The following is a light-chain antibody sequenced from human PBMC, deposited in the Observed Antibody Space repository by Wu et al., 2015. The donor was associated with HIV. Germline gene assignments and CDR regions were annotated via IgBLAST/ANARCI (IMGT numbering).Light chain of an antibody. J-gene: IGKJ1*01. CDR3: QQYGSSSWT. V-gene: IGKV3-20*01. CDR1: QTITSNF. Sequence: EIVLTQSPGTLSLSPGERATLSCRASQTITSNFLAWYQQKPGQAPRLLMYSASTRANGIPDRFSGNGSGTDFTLTISRLEPEDFAVYYCQQYGSSSWTFGQGTKVEIK. CDR2: SAS.